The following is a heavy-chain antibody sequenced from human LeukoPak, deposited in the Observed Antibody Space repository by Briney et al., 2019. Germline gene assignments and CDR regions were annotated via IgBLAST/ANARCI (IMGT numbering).Heavy chain of an antibody. CDR1: GGSISSYY. CDR3: ARSSYYYDSRDAFDI. V-gene: IGHV4-59*06. D-gene: IGHD3-22*01. J-gene: IGHJ3*02. Sequence: SETLSLTCTVSGGSISSYYWSWIRQPPGKGLEWIGYIYYSGSTYYNPSLKSRVTISVDTSKNQFSLKLSSVTAADTAVYYCARSSYYYDSRDAFDIWGQGTMVTVSS. CDR2: IYYSGST.